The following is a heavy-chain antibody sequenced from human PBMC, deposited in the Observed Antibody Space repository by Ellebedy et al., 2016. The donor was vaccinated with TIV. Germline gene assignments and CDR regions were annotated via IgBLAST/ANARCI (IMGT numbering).Heavy chain of an antibody. J-gene: IGHJ4*02. CDR3: ARIVSRAWELLHYNY. Sequence: GGSLRLSCAASGFTFSDYYMSWIRQAPGKGLEWVSYISSSSRYTNFVDSVKGRFTISRDNAKNSLYLQMNSLRAEDTAVYYCARIVSRAWELLHYNYWGQGTLVTVSS. CDR2: ISSSSRYT. CDR1: GFTFSDYY. D-gene: IGHD1-26*01. V-gene: IGHV3-11*06.